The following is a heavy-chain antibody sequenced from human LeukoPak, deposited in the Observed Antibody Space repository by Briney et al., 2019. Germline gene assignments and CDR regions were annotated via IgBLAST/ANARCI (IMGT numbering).Heavy chain of an antibody. J-gene: IGHJ4*02. CDR1: GSSISSWY. CDR3: ARVVEYSYDY. Sequence: SETLSLTCTVSGSSISSWYWSWIRQPPGKGLEWIGYIYDSGNTNYNPSLKTRVTISVDTSKNQFSLKLSSVTAADTAVYYCARVVEYSYDYWGQGTLVTVSS. CDR2: IYDSGNT. D-gene: IGHD5-18*01. V-gene: IGHV4-59*12.